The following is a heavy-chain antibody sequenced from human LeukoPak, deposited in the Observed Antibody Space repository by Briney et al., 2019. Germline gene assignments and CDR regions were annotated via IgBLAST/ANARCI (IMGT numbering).Heavy chain of an antibody. CDR2: ISSNGGST. Sequence: GGSLRLSCAASGFTFSSYAMHWVRQAPGKGLEYVSAISSNGGSTYYANSVKGRFTISRDNSKNTLYLQMGSLRAEDMAVYYCAREEYYYDSSGSITGVYFDCWGQGTLVTVSS. CDR1: GFTFSSYA. J-gene: IGHJ4*02. CDR3: AREEYYYDSSGSITGVYFDC. V-gene: IGHV3-64*01. D-gene: IGHD3-22*01.